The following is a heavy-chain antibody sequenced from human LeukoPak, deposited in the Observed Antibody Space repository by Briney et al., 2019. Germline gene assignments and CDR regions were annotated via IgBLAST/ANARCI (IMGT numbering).Heavy chain of an antibody. D-gene: IGHD2-15*01. CDR1: GFTFSSYS. J-gene: IGHJ4*02. CDR3: ARDGESDGSCYFDY. V-gene: IGHV3-21*01. Sequence: KPGGSLRLSCAASGFTFSSYSMNWVRQAPGKGLEWVSSISSSSSYIYYADSVKGRFTISRDNAKNSLYLQMNSLRAEDTAVYYCARDGESDGSCYFDYWGQGTLVTVSS. CDR2: ISSSSSYI.